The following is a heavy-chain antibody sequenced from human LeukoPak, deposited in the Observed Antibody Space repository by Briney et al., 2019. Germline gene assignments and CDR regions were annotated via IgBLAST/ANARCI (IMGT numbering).Heavy chain of an antibody. CDR3: ATPVGGVWSFDY. Sequence: GRFTGSRDNSKNSVYLQMNSLRAEDTAMYYCATPVGGVWSFDYWGQGTLVTVSS. D-gene: IGHD2-15*01. J-gene: IGHJ4*02. V-gene: IGHV3-11*06.